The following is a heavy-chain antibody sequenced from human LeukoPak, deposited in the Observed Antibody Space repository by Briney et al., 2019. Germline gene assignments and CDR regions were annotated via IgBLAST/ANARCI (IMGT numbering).Heavy chain of an antibody. CDR3: ARVWVGGADYGDFPGWFDP. Sequence: GASVKVSCKASGYTFTSYGISWVRQAPGQGLEWMGWISAYSGNTNYAQKLQGRVTMTTDTSTSTAYMELRSLRSDDTAVYYCARVWVGGADYGDFPGWFDPWGQGTLVTVSS. D-gene: IGHD4-17*01. J-gene: IGHJ5*02. V-gene: IGHV1-18*04. CDR1: GYTFTSYG. CDR2: ISAYSGNT.